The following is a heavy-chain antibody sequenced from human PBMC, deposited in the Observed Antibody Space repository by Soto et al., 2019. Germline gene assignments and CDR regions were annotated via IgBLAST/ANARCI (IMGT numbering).Heavy chain of an antibody. CDR1: GFSLSTSGVG. CDR3: AHRRGYDYDSSGYYHNWFDP. V-gene: IGHV2-5*02. Sequence: QITLKESGPTLVNPTQTLTLTCTFSGFSLSTSGVGVGWIRQPPGKALEWLALIYWDADKRYSPSLKSRLTITKDTYKNQVVLTMTNMDPVDTATYYCAHRRGYDYDSSGYYHNWFDPWGQGTLVTVSS. D-gene: IGHD3-22*01. J-gene: IGHJ5*02. CDR2: IYWDADK.